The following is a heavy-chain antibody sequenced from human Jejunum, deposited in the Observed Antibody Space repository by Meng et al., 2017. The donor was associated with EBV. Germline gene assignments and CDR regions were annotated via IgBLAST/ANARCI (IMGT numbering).Heavy chain of an antibody. CDR1: GGSVNSGNVY. J-gene: IGHJ4*02. CDR2: IYYSGST. Sequence: PESGPGLGKPSETLSLTCTVSGGSVNSGNVYWSWVRQPPGKGLEWIGYIYYSGSTNYIPSLKSRVTISLDTSKNQFSLKLSSVTAADTAVYYCAGLRYSGYDRAFDYWGQGALVTVSS. V-gene: IGHV4-61*01. CDR3: AGLRYSGYDRAFDY. D-gene: IGHD5-12*01.